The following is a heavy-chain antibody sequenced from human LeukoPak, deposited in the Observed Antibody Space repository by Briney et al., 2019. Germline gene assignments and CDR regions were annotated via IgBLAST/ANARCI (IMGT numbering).Heavy chain of an antibody. D-gene: IGHD6-6*01. CDR2: ISGSATEP. Sequence: PGGSLRLSCAASGFRFNNYAMSWVRQAPGKGLEWVSSISGSATEPHYADPVGGRFTISRDNPRNTLYLHMNSLRAEDMAVYYCAKAQHGYTNSPFDYWGQGTVVTVSS. CDR3: AKAQHGYTNSPFDY. CDR1: GFRFNNYA. V-gene: IGHV3-23*01. J-gene: IGHJ4*02.